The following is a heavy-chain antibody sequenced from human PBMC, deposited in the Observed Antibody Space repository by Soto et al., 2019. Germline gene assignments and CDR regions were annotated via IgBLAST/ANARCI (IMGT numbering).Heavy chain of an antibody. CDR1: GGSISSYY. CDR3: ARGGAAACTSHYDGMDV. Sequence: QVQLQESGPGLVKPSETLSLTCTVSGGSISSYYWSWIRQPPGKGLEWIGYIYYSGSTNYNPSLRSRVTISVDTSKNQFSLRRSSVTAADTAGYYCARGGAAACTSHYDGMDVWCQGTTDTVSS. J-gene: IGHJ6*02. V-gene: IGHV4-59*01. D-gene: IGHD6-13*01. CDR2: IYYSGST.